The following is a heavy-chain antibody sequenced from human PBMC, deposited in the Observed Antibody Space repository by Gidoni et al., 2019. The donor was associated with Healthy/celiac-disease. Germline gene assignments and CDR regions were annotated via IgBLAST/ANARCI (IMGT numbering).Heavy chain of an antibody. Sequence: QVQLQESGPGLVKPSQTLSLTCTVSGGSISSGDYYWSWIRPPPGKGLEWIGYIYYSGSTYYNPSLKSRVTISVDTSKNQFSLKLSSVTAADTAVYYCARAGYYYGSGGSHYFDYWGQGTLVTVSS. CDR3: ARAGYYYGSGGSHYFDY. CDR2: IYYSGST. J-gene: IGHJ4*02. D-gene: IGHD3-10*01. CDR1: GGSISSGDYY. V-gene: IGHV4-30-4*01.